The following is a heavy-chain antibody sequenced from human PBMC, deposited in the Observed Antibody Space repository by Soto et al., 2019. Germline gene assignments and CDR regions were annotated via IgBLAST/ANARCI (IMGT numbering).Heavy chain of an antibody. V-gene: IGHV5-51*01. Sequence: GESQKICCNGSGYSFTSYWIGWVRQMPGKGLEWMGIIYPGDSDTRYSPSFQGQVTISADKSISTAYLQWSSLKASDTAMYYCARSTYSSGWYPYGVDVWGQGTTVTVSS. CDR3: ARSTYSSGWYPYGVDV. J-gene: IGHJ6*02. D-gene: IGHD6-19*01. CDR1: GYSFTSYW. CDR2: IYPGDSDT.